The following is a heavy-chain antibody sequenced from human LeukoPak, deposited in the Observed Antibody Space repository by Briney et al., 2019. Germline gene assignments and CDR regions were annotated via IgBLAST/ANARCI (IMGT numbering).Heavy chain of an antibody. CDR2: ISPSGGTI. D-gene: IGHD3-22*01. Sequence: GGSLRLSCAASGFTFSDYYMSWIRQAPGKGLEWASHISPSGGTIYYADSVKGRFTISRDNAKNSLYLQMNSLRAEDTAVYYCARRRSYYDSSGYPLDYWGQGTLVTVSS. V-gene: IGHV3-11*01. J-gene: IGHJ4*02. CDR3: ARRRSYYDSSGYPLDY. CDR1: GFTFSDYY.